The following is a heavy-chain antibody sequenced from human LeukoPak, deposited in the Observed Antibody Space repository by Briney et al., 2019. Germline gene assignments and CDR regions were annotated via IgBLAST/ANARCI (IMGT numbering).Heavy chain of an antibody. J-gene: IGHJ6*02. CDR1: GFTVSTNY. D-gene: IGHD2-2*01. V-gene: IGHV3-23*01. Sequence: PGGSLRLSCAASGFTVSTNYMTWVRQAPGKGLEWVSAISGSGGSTYYADSVKGRFTISRDNSKNTLYLQMNSLRTEDTAVYYCAKLSGCSSTSCYSYYYYGMDVWGQGTTVTVSS. CDR3: AKLSGCSSTSCYSYYYYGMDV. CDR2: ISGSGGST.